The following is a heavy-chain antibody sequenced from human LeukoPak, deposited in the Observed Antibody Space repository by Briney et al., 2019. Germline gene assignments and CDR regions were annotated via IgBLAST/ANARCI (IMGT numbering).Heavy chain of an antibody. J-gene: IGHJ3*02. CDR2: ISSSSSYI. Sequence: GGSLRLSCAPSGLSFSSYTIHWVRQAPGKGLEWVSSISSSSSYIYYADSVKGRFTISRDNAKNSLYLQMNSLRAEDTAVYYCARAGADDAFDIWGQGTMVTVSS. CDR1: GLSFSSYT. D-gene: IGHD1-26*01. CDR3: ARAGADDAFDI. V-gene: IGHV3-21*01.